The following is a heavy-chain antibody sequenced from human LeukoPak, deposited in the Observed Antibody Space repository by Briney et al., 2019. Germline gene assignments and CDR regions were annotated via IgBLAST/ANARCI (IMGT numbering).Heavy chain of an antibody. V-gene: IGHV1-69*01. J-gene: IGHJ3*02. Sequence: GASVKVSCKASGGTFSSYAISWVRQAPGQGLEWMGGIIPIFGTANYAQKFQGRVTITADESTSTAYMELSSLRSEDTAVYYCARDIPNDYVWGRPDAFDIWGQGTMVTVSS. D-gene: IGHD3-16*01. CDR2: IIPIFGTA. CDR3: ARDIPNDYVWGRPDAFDI. CDR1: GGTFSSYA.